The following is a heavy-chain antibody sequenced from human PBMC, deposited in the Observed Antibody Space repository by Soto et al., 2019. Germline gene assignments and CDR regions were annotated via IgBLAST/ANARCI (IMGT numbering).Heavy chain of an antibody. CDR3: ARLEYYYDSSGYSPYYYYGMDV. V-gene: IGHV5-51*01. Sequence: GESLKISCKGSGYSVTSYLIGWVRQMPGKGLEWMGIIYPGDSDTRYSPSFQGQVTISADKSISTAYLQWSSLKASDTAMYYCARLEYYYDSSGYSPYYYYGMDVWGQGTTVTVSS. CDR1: GYSVTSYL. CDR2: IYPGDSDT. J-gene: IGHJ6*02. D-gene: IGHD3-22*01.